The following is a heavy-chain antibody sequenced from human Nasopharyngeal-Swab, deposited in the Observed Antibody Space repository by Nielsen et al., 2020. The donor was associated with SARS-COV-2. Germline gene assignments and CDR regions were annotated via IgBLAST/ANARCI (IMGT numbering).Heavy chain of an antibody. J-gene: IGHJ4*02. CDR2: FDPEDGET. CDR3: ATDPAIFGVVNFDY. D-gene: IGHD3-3*01. CDR1: GYTLTELS. Sequence: ASVTVSCKVSGYTLTELSMHWVRQAPGKGLEWMGGFDPEDGETIYVQKFQGRVTMTEDTSTDTAYMELSRLRSEDTAVYYCATDPAIFGVVNFDYWGQGTLVTVSS. V-gene: IGHV1-24*01.